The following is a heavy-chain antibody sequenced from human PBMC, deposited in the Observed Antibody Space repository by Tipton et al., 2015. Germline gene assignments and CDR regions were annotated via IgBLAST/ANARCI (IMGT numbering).Heavy chain of an antibody. CDR3: VRERNSGYEFDY. CDR2: IWYDGSNK. Sequence: SLRLSCAASGFTFSSYGMHWVRQAPGKGLEWVAVIWYDGSNKYYADSVKGRFTISRDNFKNTLDLQMNSLRVEDTAIYYCVRERNSGYEFDYWGQGTRVTVSS. V-gene: IGHV3-33*01. CDR1: GFTFSSYG. D-gene: IGHD5-12*01. J-gene: IGHJ4*02.